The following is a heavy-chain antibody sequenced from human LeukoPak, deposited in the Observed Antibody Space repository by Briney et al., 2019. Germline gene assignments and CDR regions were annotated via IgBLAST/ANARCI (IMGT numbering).Heavy chain of an antibody. V-gene: IGHV4-38-2*01. CDR3: ARSDGYFRLDY. J-gene: IGHJ4*02. CDR2: IYHNGNT. Sequence: PSETLSPTCAVSGYSIRSGYYWGWIRQPPGKALEWIGRIYHNGNTYYNPSLKSRVTISIDLSKNQFSLKLSSVTAADTAVYYCARSDGYFRLDYWGQGTLVTVSS. D-gene: IGHD2-21*01. CDR1: GYSIRSGYY.